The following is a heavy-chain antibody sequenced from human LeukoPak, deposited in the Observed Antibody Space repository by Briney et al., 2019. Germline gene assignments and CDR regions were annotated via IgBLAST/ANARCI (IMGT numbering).Heavy chain of an antibody. CDR1: GFTFSSYA. CDR3: AKDTRVGELFFDY. D-gene: IGHD3-10*01. J-gene: IGHJ4*02. Sequence: GGSLRLSCAASGFTFSSYAMSWVRQAPGKGLEWVSAISGSGGSTYYADSVKGRFTISRDYSKNTLYLQMNSLRAEDTAVYYCAKDTRVGELFFDYWGQGTLVTVSS. V-gene: IGHV3-23*01. CDR2: ISGSGGST.